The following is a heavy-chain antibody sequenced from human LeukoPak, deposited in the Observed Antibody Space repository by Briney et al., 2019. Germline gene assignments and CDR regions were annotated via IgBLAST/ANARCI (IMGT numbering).Heavy chain of an antibody. J-gene: IGHJ4*02. CDR1: GFTFSSYA. CDR2: ISGSGGST. CDR3: AKDKNRGSEWIQLWSPFDY. V-gene: IGHV3-23*01. D-gene: IGHD5-18*01. Sequence: PGGSLRLSCAASGFTFSSYAMSWVRQAPGKGLEWVSAISGSGGSTYYADSVKGRFTISRDNSKNTLHLQMNSLRAEDTAVYYCAKDKNRGSEWIQLWSPFDYWGQGTLVTVSS.